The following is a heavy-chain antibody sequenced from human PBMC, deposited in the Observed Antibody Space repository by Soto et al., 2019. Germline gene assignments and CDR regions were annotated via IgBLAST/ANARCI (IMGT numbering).Heavy chain of an antibody. CDR3: ARQNYYDSSGCPDY. J-gene: IGHJ4*02. CDR1: GGSISSTSYY. V-gene: IGHV4-39*01. D-gene: IGHD3-22*01. Sequence: PSETLSLTCTVSGGSISSTSYYWGWIRQPPGKGLEWIGSIYYSGSSYYDPSLKSRVTISVDTSKNQFSLKLSSVTTADTAVYYCARQNYYDSSGCPDYGGQGTLVTVS. CDR2: IYYSGSS.